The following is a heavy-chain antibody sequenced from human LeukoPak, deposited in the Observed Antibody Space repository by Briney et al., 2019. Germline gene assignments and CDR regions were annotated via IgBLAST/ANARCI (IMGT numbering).Heavy chain of an antibody. CDR1: SVYRNN. CDR2: IYYTGAT. Sequence: SVYRNNGSRIRLRTVKNQEWIGYIYYTGATYYNPSLKSRVTISLDTSKNQFSLKLSSVTAADAAVYYCARAGYSYGTGYYFDYWGQGALVTVSS. CDR3: ARAGYSYGTGYYFDY. J-gene: IGHJ4*02. D-gene: IGHD5-18*01. V-gene: IGHV4-59*02.